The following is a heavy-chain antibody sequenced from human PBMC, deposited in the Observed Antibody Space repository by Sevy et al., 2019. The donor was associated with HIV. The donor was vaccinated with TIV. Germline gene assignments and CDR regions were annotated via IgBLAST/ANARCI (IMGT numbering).Heavy chain of an antibody. CDR1: GASISNTAYY. CDR2: IRHGGYT. D-gene: IGHD2-8*01. CDR3: VGLKLTYTNGWHYFDY. V-gene: IGHV4-39*01. J-gene: IGHJ4*02. Sequence: SETLSLTCIVSGASISNTAYYWGWIRQSPGKGLEWITSIRHGGYTFYNPSLKSRVTISADTSKNQFSLKLTSVSAADTSIYYCVGLKLTYTNGWHYFDYWGQGTVVTVSS.